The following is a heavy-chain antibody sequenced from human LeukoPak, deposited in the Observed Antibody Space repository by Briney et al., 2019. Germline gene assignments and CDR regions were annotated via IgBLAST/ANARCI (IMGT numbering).Heavy chain of an antibody. CDR2: IYTSGST. V-gene: IGHV4-61*02. CDR1: GGSISSGGYY. J-gene: IGHJ4*02. Sequence: SQTLSLTCTVSGGSISSGGYYWSWIRQPAGKGLEWIGRIYTSGSTNHNPSLKSRVTISVDTSKNQFSLKLSSVTAADTAVYYCARGGRDGYNSNYWGQGTLVTVSS. CDR3: ARGGRDGYNSNY. D-gene: IGHD5-24*01.